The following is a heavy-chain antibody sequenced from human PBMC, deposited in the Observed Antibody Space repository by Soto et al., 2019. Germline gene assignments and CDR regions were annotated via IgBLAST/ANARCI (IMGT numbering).Heavy chain of an antibody. CDR1: GGTFNNFA. Sequence: QVKLEQSGTEVKTPGSSVEVSCQASGGTFNNFAFNWVRQAPGQGLEWLGGVIAQYDTKVYADKFQGRLTITADRRTNRAYMRLSGRRFDDTAMYYCASGFCGSASCFTYRYLRYGLGVWGHGTTVIVSS. J-gene: IGHJ6*02. D-gene: IGHD2-2*03. V-gene: IGHV1-69*06. CDR2: VIAQYDTK. CDR3: ASGFCGSASCFTYRYLRYGLGV.